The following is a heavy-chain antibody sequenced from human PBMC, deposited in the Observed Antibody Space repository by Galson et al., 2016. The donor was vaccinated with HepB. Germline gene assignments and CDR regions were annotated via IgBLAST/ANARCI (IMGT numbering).Heavy chain of an antibody. J-gene: IGHJ2*01. Sequence: SLRLSCAASGFTFDDYPMHWVRQAPGKGLEWVSGISWNGNYIAYANSVKGRFTISRDNAKSSLYLQMNSLRAEDTALYYCAKAPGATMGVYFDLWGRGTLVTVSS. V-gene: IGHV3-9*01. CDR1: GFTFDDYP. CDR3: AKAPGATMGVYFDL. D-gene: IGHD5-24*01. CDR2: ISWNGNYI.